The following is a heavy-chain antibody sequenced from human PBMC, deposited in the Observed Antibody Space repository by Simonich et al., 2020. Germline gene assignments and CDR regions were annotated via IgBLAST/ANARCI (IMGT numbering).Heavy chain of an antibody. V-gene: IGHV3-74*01. CDR1: GGSISSSSYY. CDR3: ARDYSNYDAFDI. CDR2: INSDGGST. Sequence: LQLQESGPGLVKPSETLSLTCTVSGGSISSSSYYWGWIRQPPGKGLVWVSRINSDGGSTSYADSVKGRFTISRDNAKNTLYLQMNSLRAEDTAVYYCARDYSNYDAFDIWGQGTMVTVSS. J-gene: IGHJ3*02. D-gene: IGHD4-4*01.